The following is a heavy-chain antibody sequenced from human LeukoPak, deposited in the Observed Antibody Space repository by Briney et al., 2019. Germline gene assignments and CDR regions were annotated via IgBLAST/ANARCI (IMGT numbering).Heavy chain of an antibody. D-gene: IGHD4-17*01. V-gene: IGHV3-30-3*01. CDR2: TSSDGTNK. CDR3: ARESAVTLADYGFDV. CDR1: VFSFSNFR. Sequence: PGGSLRLSCAASVFSFSNFRMHWVRQAPGKGLEWVAVTSSDGTNKYYADSVKGRFTISRDNAKNTLYLQMNSLRLEDTAVFYRARESAVTLADYGFDVWGQGTTVIVSS. J-gene: IGHJ6*02.